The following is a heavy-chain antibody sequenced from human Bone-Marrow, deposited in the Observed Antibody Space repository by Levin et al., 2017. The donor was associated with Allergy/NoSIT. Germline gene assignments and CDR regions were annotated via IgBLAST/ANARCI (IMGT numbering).Heavy chain of an antibody. CDR1: GGSISSSSYY. CDR2: IYYSGST. V-gene: IGHV4-39*01. J-gene: IGHJ2*01. CDR3: ARQGSSCVVTPFRHWYFDL. D-gene: IGHD4-23*01. Sequence: SETLSLTCTVSGGSISSSSYYWGWIRQPPGKGLEWIGSIYYSGSTYYNPSLKSRVTISVDTSKNQFSLKLSSVTAADTAVYYCARQGSSCVVTPFRHWYFDLWGRGTLVTVSS.